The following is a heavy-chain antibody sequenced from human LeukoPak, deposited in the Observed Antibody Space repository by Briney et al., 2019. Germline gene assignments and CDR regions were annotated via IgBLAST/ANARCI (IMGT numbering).Heavy chain of an antibody. V-gene: IGHV3-53*01. CDR2: ISSGGRT. CDR3: ARVGVSGSYRYFDY. CDR1: GFTVGSNY. J-gene: IGHJ4*02. Sequence: GGSLRLSCAASGFTVGSNYMSWVRQTPGKGLEWVSTISSGGRTYYADSVKGRFTISRDNSKNTLYLQMNSLRAEDTAVYHCARVGVSGSYRYFDYWGQGILVTVSS. D-gene: IGHD1-26*01.